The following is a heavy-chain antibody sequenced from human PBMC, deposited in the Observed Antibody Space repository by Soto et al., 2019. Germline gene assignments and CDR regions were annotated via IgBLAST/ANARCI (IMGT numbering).Heavy chain of an antibody. CDR3: AKSAAGPRDCSSTSRYSPLDI. D-gene: IGHD2-2*01. V-gene: IGHV3-23*01. Sequence: GGALRLSCAASGFTFSSYAMSWVRQAPGKGLEWVSAISGSGGSTYYADSVKGRFTISRDNSKNMLYLQMNSLRAEDTAVYYCAKSAAGPRDCSSTSRYSPLDIWGQGTMVTVSS. CDR1: GFTFSSYA. J-gene: IGHJ3*02. CDR2: ISGSGGST.